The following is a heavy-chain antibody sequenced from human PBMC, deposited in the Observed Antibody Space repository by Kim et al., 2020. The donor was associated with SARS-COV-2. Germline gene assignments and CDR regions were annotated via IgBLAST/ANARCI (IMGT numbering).Heavy chain of an antibody. V-gene: IGHV4-59*12. Sequence: NYTPSLKSRVTISVDTSKNQFSLELSSVTAADTAVYYCASDGGSGSYSIYWGQGTLVTVSS. J-gene: IGHJ4*02. CDR3: ASDGGSGSYSIY. D-gene: IGHD3-10*01.